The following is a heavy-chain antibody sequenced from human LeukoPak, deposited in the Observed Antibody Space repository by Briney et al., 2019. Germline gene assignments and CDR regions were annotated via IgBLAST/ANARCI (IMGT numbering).Heavy chain of an antibody. J-gene: IGHJ5*02. CDR2: IYSGSS. CDR1: GGSISSSSSY. CDR3: ATRPMVRGADWFDP. D-gene: IGHD3-10*01. V-gene: IGHV4-39*01. Sequence: PSETLSLTCSVSGGSISSSSSYWGWIRQPPGKGLEWIGSIYSGSSFDNPALKSRVTISVDTSKNQFSLKLSSVTAADTAVYYCATRPMVRGADWFDPWGQGTLVTVSS.